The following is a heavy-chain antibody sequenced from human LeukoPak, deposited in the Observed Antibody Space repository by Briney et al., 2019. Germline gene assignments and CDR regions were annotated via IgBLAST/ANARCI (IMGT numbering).Heavy chain of an antibody. CDR3: ARDIGGYQIFGIVATTMYY. J-gene: IGHJ4*02. D-gene: IGHD5-12*01. V-gene: IGHV1-8*01. CDR1: GYTFTSYD. Sequence: GASVKVSCKASGYTFTSYDINWVRQATGQGLEWMGWMNPNSGNTGYAQKFQGRVTMTRNTSISTAYMELSSLRSEDTAVYYCARDIGGYQIFGIVATTMYYWGQGTLVTVSS. CDR2: MNPNSGNT.